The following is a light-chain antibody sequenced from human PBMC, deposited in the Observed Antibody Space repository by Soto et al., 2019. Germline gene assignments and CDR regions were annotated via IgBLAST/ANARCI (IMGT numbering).Light chain of an antibody. CDR1: TSKIGYNY. J-gene: IGLJ1*01. CDR3: GTWDSSLSAEV. Sequence: QSVLTQPPSVSAAPGQKVTISCSGSTSKIGYNYVSWYQQLPGTAPKLLIFDNNKRPSGIPDRFSGSNSGTSATLAITGLQTGDEADYYCGTWDSSLSAEVFGTGTKLTVL. CDR2: DNN. V-gene: IGLV1-51*01.